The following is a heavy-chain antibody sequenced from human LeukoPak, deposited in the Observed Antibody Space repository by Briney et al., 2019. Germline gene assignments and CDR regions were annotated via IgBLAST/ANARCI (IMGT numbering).Heavy chain of an antibody. CDR1: GFTFSSDA. CDR2: IGSFGTTI. J-gene: IGHJ4*02. V-gene: IGHV3-48*03. D-gene: IGHD5-12*01. CDR3: AKVATEAYYFDY. Sequence: GGSLRLSCAASGFTFSSDAMNWVRQAPGKGLEWVSYIGSFGTTISYADSVKGRFTISRDNAKSSLFLQMSSLRAEDTAVYYCAKVATEAYYFDYWGQGTLVTVSS.